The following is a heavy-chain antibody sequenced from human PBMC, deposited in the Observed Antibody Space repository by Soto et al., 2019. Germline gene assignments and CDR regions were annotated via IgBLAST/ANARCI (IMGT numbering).Heavy chain of an antibody. CDR1: GFTFTRYS. CDR2: ISRTTNYI. J-gene: IGHJ4*02. V-gene: IGHV3-21*01. Sequence: PGGSLRLSCAASGFTFTRYSMNWVRQAPGKGLEWVSSISRTTNYIYYADSMKGRFTVSRDNAKNSGYLEMNSLSAEDTALYYCARESEDLTSNFDYWGQGTLVTVSS. CDR3: ARESEDLTSNFDY.